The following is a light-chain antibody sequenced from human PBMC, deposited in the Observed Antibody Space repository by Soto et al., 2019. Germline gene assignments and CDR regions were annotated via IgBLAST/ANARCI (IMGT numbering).Light chain of an antibody. V-gene: IGLV3-21*04. CDR2: YDR. CDR3: QVWDSSSDHVV. J-gene: IGLJ2*01. Sequence: SYELTQPPSVSVAPGQTARLTCGGDHIGSKNVHWYQQRPGQASVLVIYYDRDRPSGIPERFSGSNSGNTATLTISRVEAGDEADYYCQVWDSSSDHVVFGGGTKLTVL. CDR1: HIGSKN.